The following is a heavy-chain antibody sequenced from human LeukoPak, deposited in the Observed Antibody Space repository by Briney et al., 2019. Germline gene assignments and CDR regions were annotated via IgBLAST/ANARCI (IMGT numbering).Heavy chain of an antibody. D-gene: IGHD6-19*01. J-gene: IGHJ4*02. CDR2: ISSSSSTI. CDR1: GFTFSSYS. CDR3: ARDRGSVMRGIAVAGTCFDY. V-gene: IGHV3-48*01. Sequence: GGSLRLSCAASGFTFSSYSMNWVRQAPGKGLGWVSYISSSSSTIYYADSVKGRFTISRDNAKNSLYLQMNSLRAEDTAVYYCARDRGSVMRGIAVAGTCFDYWGQGTLVTVSS.